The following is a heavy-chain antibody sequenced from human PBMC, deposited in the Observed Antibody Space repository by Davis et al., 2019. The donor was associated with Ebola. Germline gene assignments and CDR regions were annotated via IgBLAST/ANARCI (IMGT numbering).Heavy chain of an antibody. D-gene: IGHD5-24*01. CDR2: ISYDGSNK. V-gene: IGHV3-30-3*01. J-gene: IGHJ4*02. Sequence: GESLKISCAASGFTFSSYAMHWVRQAPAQGLEWVAVISYDGSNKYYADSVKGRFTISRDNSKNTLYLQMNSLRAEDTAVYYCARAYSRWGWLQYFDYWGQGTLVTVSS. CDR3: ARAYSRWGWLQYFDY. CDR1: GFTFSSYA.